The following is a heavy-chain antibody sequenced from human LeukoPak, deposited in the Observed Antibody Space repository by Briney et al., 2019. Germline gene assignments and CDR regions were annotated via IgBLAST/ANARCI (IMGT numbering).Heavy chain of an antibody. D-gene: IGHD3-22*01. J-gene: IGHJ4*02. CDR2: ISISGTTI. CDR1: GFTFSDYE. V-gene: IGHV3-48*03. Sequence: GGSLRLSCAASGFTFSDYEMNWVRQAPGKGLEWLSHISISGTTIHYADSVKGRFTISRDNAKNSLYLQMNSLRAEDTAVYYCARETYYYDSSGYYWGQGTLVTVSS. CDR3: ARETYYYDSSGYY.